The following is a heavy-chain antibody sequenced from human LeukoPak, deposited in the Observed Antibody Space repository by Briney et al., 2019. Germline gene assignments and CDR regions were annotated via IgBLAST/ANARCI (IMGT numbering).Heavy chain of an antibody. J-gene: IGHJ4*02. Sequence: GGSLRLSCAASGFTVSSNYMSWVRQAPGKGLEWVSVIYSGGSTYYADSAKGRFTISRDNSKNTLYLQMNSLRAEDTAVCYCARMGYDYVWGSYRPYYFDYWGQGTLVTVSS. CDR2: IYSGGST. CDR1: GFTVSSNY. V-gene: IGHV3-53*01. CDR3: ARMGYDYVWGSYRPYYFDY. D-gene: IGHD3-16*02.